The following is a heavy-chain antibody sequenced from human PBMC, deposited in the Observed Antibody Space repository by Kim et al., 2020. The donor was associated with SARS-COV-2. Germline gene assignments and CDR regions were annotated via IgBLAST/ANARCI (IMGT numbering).Heavy chain of an antibody. Sequence: GGSLRLSCAASGFTFSDYWMHWVRQAPGKGLVWVSRIHRDGSSTSHADSVKGRFTISRDNAKNTLYLQMNSLRAEDTAVYYCAKVSGVGGYGLDVWGQGTTVTVSS. J-gene: IGHJ6*02. CDR1: GFTFSDYW. V-gene: IGHV3-74*01. CDR2: IHRDGSST. D-gene: IGHD3-3*01. CDR3: AKVSGVGGYGLDV.